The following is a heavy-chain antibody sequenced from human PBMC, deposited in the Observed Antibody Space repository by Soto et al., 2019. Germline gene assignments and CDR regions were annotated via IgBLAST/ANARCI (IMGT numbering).Heavy chain of an antibody. Sequence: SEALSLTCTVSGGSISSCYWIGIRQPPGKGLEWIGDIYYSGSTNYNPSLKRRGTISVDTSKHQFSLKLSSVTSADTALYDCPTYTDFFDYWGRGTSVTVS. CDR3: PTYTDFFDY. J-gene: IGHJ4*02. CDR1: GGSISSCY. CDR2: IYYSGST. V-gene: IGHV4-59*08. D-gene: IGHD3-3*01.